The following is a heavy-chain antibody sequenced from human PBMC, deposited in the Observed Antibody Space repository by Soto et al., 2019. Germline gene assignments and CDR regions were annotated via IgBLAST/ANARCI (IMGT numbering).Heavy chain of an antibody. J-gene: IGHJ5*02. CDR2: IIPTFGTA. V-gene: IGHV1-69*01. Sequence: QVQLVQSGAEVKKPGSSVKVSCKASGGTFSSYAISWVRQAPGQGLEWMGGIIPTFGTANYAQKFQGRVTITANESTSTAYMELSSLRAEGTAVYYCASPKFRFWEQLDPWGQGPLVTVSS. CDR3: ASPKFRFWEQLDP. CDR1: GGTFSSYA. D-gene: IGHD3-16*01.